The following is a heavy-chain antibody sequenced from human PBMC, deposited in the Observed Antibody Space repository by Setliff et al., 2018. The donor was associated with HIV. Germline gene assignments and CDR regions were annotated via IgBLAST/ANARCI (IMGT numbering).Heavy chain of an antibody. CDR1: GFTFSTYN. D-gene: IGHD2-15*01. CDR3: ASARIPTGGVSTSLDF. Sequence: GGSLRLSCAASGFTFSTYNMNWVRQAPGKGLEWVSYISSGSSAIYYADSVKGRFTISRDNAKNSLYLQMNSLRAEDTAIYYCASARIPTGGVSTSLDFWGLGTLVTVSS. V-gene: IGHV3-48*01. CDR2: ISSGSSAI. J-gene: IGHJ4*02.